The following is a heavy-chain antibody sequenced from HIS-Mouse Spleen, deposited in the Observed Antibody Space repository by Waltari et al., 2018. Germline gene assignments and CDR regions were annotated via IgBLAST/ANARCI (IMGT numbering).Heavy chain of an antibody. CDR3: AREIPYSSSWYDWYFDL. V-gene: IGHV4-39*07. D-gene: IGHD6-13*01. Sequence: QLQLPESGPGLLKPSETLSLPCPVPGCSISSRNYHWGRIRQPPGKGLEWIGSIYYSGSTYYNPSLKSRVTISVDTSKNQFSLKLSSVTAADTAVYYCAREIPYSSSWYDWYFDLWGRGTLVTVSS. J-gene: IGHJ2*01. CDR2: IYYSGST. CDR1: GCSISSRNYH.